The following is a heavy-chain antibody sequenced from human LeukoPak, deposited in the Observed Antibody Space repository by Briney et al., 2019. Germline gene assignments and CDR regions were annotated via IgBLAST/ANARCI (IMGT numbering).Heavy chain of an antibody. V-gene: IGHV3-15*01. Sequence: GGSLRLSCAASGFTFSNAWMSWVRQAPGKGLEWVGRIKSKTDGGTTDYAAPVKGRFTITRDDSKNTLYLQMNSLKTEDTAVYYCTTDDDGNYYDSSGYSFGYWGQGTLVTVSS. J-gene: IGHJ4*02. CDR2: IKSKTDGGTT. D-gene: IGHD3-22*01. CDR3: TTDDDGNYYDSSGYSFGY. CDR1: GFTFSNAW.